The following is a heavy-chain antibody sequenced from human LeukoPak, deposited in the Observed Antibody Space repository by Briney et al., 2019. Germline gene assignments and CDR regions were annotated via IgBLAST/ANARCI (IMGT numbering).Heavy chain of an antibody. J-gene: IGHJ4*02. Sequence: GGSLRLTCAAYGFTFDDYGMSWLRQAPGKGLEWVSGINWSGGSTGYADSVKGRFTISRDNAKNSLYLQMNSLRAEDTAVYYCARDLEGVAGTASTFDYWGQGTLVSVSS. CDR3: ARDLEGVAGTASTFDY. D-gene: IGHD6-19*01. V-gene: IGHV3-20*04. CDR1: GFTFDDYG. CDR2: INWSGGST.